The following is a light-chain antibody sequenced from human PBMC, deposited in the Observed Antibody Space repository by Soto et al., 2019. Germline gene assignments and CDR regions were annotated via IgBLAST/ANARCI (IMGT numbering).Light chain of an antibody. CDR1: SSDVGGYNY. CDR2: EVY. V-gene: IGLV2-8*01. Sequence: QSVLTQPPSASGSPGQSVTISCTGTSSDVGGYNYVSWYQQHPGQAPKLMIYEVYKRPSGVPDRFSGSKSGNTASLTVSALQAEDEADYYCNSYAGSNIVFGTGTKLTVL. J-gene: IGLJ1*01. CDR3: NSYAGSNIV.